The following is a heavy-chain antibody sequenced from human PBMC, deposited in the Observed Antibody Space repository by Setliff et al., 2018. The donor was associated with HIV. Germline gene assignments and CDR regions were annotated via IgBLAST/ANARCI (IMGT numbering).Heavy chain of an antibody. V-gene: IGHV3-23*01. CDR2: ISGSGGST. CDR1: GFTFSSYS. CDR3: AGESSIAVAEYFQH. J-gene: IGHJ1*01. D-gene: IGHD6-19*01. Sequence: GGSLRLSCAASGFTFSSYSMNWVRQTPGKGLEWVSYISGSGGSTYYADSVKGRFTISRDNSKNTLYLQMNSLRAEDTAVYYCAGESSIAVAEYFQHWGQGTLVTVSS.